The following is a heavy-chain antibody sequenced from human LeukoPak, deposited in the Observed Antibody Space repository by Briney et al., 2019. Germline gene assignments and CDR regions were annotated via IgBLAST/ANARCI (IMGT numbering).Heavy chain of an antibody. D-gene: IGHD3-9*01. CDR1: GGTFSSYA. CDR2: IIPIFGTA. J-gene: IGHJ5*02. Sequence: WASVKVSCKASGGTFSSYAISGVRQAPGQGLEWMGGIIPIFGTANYAQKFQGRVTITADESTSTAYMELSSLRSEDTAVYYCARRIGELRYFENWFDPWGQGTLVTVSS. V-gene: IGHV1-69*13. CDR3: ARRIGELRYFENWFDP.